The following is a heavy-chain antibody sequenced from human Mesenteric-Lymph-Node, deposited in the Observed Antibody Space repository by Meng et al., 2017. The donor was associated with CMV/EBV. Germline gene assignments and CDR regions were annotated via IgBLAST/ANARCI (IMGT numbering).Heavy chain of an antibody. CDR2: ISSSSSYI. V-gene: IGHV3-21*01. CDR3: AREVVVVPAAGYYYYYGMDV. CDR1: GFTFSSYS. D-gene: IGHD2-2*01. J-gene: IGHJ6*02. Sequence: GGSLRLSCAASGFTFSSYSMNWVRQAPGKGLEWVSSISSSSSYIYYADSVKGRFTISRDNAKNSLYLQMNSLRAEDTAVYYCAREVVVVPAAGYYYYYGMDVWGQGTTVTVSS.